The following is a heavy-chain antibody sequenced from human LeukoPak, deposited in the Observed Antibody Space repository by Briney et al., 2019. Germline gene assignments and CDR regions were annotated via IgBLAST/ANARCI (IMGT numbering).Heavy chain of an antibody. CDR2: INHSGST. Sequence: SETLSLTCAVYGGSFSGYYWSWIRQPPGKGLEWIGEINHSGSTNYNPSLKSRVTISVDTSKNQFSLKLSSVTAACTAGYYCVAGEADGKLFGPWGQGTLVTVSS. CDR1: GGSFSGYY. V-gene: IGHV4-34*01. CDR3: VAGEADGKLFGP. J-gene: IGHJ5*02.